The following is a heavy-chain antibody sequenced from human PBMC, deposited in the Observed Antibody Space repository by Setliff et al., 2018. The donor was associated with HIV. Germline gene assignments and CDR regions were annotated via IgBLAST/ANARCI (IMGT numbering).Heavy chain of an antibody. CDR3: ARLGSGWSDSYYYAMDV. Sequence: SVKVSCKASGYTFTTYGISWVRQAPGHGLEWMGWISPYIGHTNYAQNFQDRVTMTIDTSTSRAYMELRSLRSDDTAVYFCARLGSGWSDSYYYAMDVWGQGTTVTVS. J-gene: IGHJ6*02. CDR1: GYTFTTYG. CDR2: ISPYIGHT. D-gene: IGHD6-19*01. V-gene: IGHV1-18*01.